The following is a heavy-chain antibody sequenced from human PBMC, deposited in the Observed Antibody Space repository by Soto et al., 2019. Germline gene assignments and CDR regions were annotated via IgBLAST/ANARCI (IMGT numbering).Heavy chain of an antibody. D-gene: IGHD2-21*01. CDR1: GFIFSSCW. J-gene: IGHJ4*02. CDR2: MSPDGSGK. Sequence: EVQLVESGGGLVQPGESLRLSCAASGFIFSSCWMHWVRQAPGKGLEWVANMSPDGSGKRYVDSVKCRFTISRDNAKKSLYLPMNALRAEDAALFYCAFWCGGDNYWGQGILVTVSS. V-gene: IGHV3-7*01. CDR3: AFWCGGDNY.